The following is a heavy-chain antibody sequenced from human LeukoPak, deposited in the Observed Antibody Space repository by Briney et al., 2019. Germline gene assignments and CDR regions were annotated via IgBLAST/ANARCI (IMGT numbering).Heavy chain of an antibody. CDR1: RGIFSSYA. Sequence: SVKVSCKASRGIFSSYAISWVRQAPGQGLEWMGRVVPFLGITNYAQSFQGRVTITADKSTTTSYMELSSLGSEDTAVYYCAREGPGSRARWWGGGSDDVEASKPYDYWGQGTLVTVSS. V-gene: IGHV1-69*04. D-gene: IGHD2-15*01. J-gene: IGHJ4*02. CDR2: VVPFLGIT. CDR3: AREGPGSRARWWGGGSDDVEASKPYDY.